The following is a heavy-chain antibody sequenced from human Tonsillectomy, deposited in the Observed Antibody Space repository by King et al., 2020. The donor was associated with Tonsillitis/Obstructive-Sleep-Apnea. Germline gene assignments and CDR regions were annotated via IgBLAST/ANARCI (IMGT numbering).Heavy chain of an antibody. V-gene: IGHV3-33*01. J-gene: IGHJ1*01. CDR1: GFTFSSYG. CDR3: AREASGSSSWYPKYFQH. CDR2: IWYDGSNK. D-gene: IGHD6-13*01. Sequence: VQLVESGGGVVQPGRSLRLSCAASGFTFSSYGMHWVRQAPGKGLEWVAVIWYDGSNKYYADSVKGRFTISSDNSKNTLYLQMNSLRAEDTAVYYCAREASGSSSWYPKYFQHWGQGTLVTVSS.